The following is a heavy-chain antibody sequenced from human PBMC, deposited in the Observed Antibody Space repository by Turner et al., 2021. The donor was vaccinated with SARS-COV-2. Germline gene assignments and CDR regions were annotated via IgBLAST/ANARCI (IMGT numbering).Heavy chain of an antibody. Sequence: QVQLVQSGTEVKKPGASVKVSCKVSVYTLIELSMHWVRQAPGKGLEWMGGVDPEDGETIYAQKFQGRVTMTEDTSTDTAYMELSSLRSDDTAVYYCATAPGMTTTGWFDPWGQGTLVTVSS. J-gene: IGHJ5*02. CDR1: VYTLIELS. CDR2: VDPEDGET. D-gene: IGHD4-4*01. CDR3: ATAPGMTTTGWFDP. V-gene: IGHV1-24*01.